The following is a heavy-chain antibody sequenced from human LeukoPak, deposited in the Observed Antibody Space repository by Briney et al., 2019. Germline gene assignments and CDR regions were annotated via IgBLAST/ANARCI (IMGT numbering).Heavy chain of an antibody. Sequence: SETLSLTCSVSGGSVSSSSYYWGWVRQPPGKGLEWIGSIYYSGRTYYNPSLKSRVTISVDTSKNQFSLKLSSVTAADTAVYYCAVAVAGPPTPYYYYYGMDVWGQGTTVTVSS. J-gene: IGHJ6*02. D-gene: IGHD6-19*01. CDR2: IYYSGRT. V-gene: IGHV4-39*01. CDR1: GGSVSSSSYY. CDR3: AVAVAGPPTPYYYYYGMDV.